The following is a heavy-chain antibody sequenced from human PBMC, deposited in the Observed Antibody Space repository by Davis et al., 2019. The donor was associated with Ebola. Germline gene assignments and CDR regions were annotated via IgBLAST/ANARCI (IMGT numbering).Heavy chain of an antibody. CDR3: ARKIVVVPAASRGYYYYGMDV. J-gene: IGHJ6*02. D-gene: IGHD2-2*01. CDR2: IYWDDDK. V-gene: IGHV2-5*02. CDR1: GFSLSTREVG. Sequence: SGPTLVKPTQTLTLTCIFSGFSLSTREVGVGWIRQPPGKALEWLALIYWDDDKRYSPSLKSRLTITKDTSKNQVVLTMTNMDPVDTATYYCARKIVVVPAASRGYYYYGMDVWGQGTTVTVSS.